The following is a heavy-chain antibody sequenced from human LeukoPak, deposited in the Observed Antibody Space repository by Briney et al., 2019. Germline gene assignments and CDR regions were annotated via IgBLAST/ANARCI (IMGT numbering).Heavy chain of an antibody. J-gene: IGHJ4*02. CDR1: GGSISSSSYY. D-gene: IGHD2-8*02. CDR2: IYYSGST. V-gene: IGHV4-39*07. Sequence: PSETLSLTRTVSGGSISSSSYYWGWIRQPPGKGLEWIGSIYYSGSTYYNPSLKSRVTISVDTSKNQFSLKLISVTAADTAVYYCAREDTGGLDYWGQGILVTVSP. CDR3: AREDTGGLDY.